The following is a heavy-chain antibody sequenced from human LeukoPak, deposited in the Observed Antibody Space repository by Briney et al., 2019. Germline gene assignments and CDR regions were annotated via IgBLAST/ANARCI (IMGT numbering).Heavy chain of an antibody. CDR3: ARGGGYSGYYFDY. CDR1: GGSFSGYY. J-gene: IGHJ4*02. V-gene: IGHV4-34*01. D-gene: IGHD5-12*01. CDR2: INHSGST. Sequence: KPSETLSLTCAVYGGSFSGYYWSWIRQPPGKGLEWIGEINHSGSTNYNPSLKSRVTISVDTSKNQFSLKLSSVTAADTAVYYCARGGGYSGYYFDYWGQGTLVTVSS.